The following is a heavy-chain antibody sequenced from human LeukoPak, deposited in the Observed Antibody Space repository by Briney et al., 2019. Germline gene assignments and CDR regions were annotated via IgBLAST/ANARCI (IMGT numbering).Heavy chain of an antibody. J-gene: IGHJ6*01. V-gene: IGHV4-34*01. Sequence: SETLSLSCAVYGGSFSDYYWSWIRQPPGKGLEWIGEINHSGSTNYNPSLKSRVTISVDTSKNQFSLKLSSVTAADTAVYYCARGRSRYCSSTSCLRGMD. CDR2: INHSGST. D-gene: IGHD2-2*01. CDR1: GGSFSDYY. CDR3: ARGRSRYCSSTSCLRGMD.